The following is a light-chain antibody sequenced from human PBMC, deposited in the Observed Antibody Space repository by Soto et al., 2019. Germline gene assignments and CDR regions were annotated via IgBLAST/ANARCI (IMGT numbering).Light chain of an antibody. Sequence: QSALTQPRSVSGSPGQSVTISCTGTTSDIGAYNYVSWYQQHPGKAPKLIIYGVSKRPSGVPERFSGSKSDSTASLTISGLQDEDEADYYCCSYAGYYTVLFGGGTKLTVL. CDR2: GVS. CDR1: TSDIGAYNY. V-gene: IGLV2-11*01. CDR3: CSYAGYYTVL. J-gene: IGLJ2*01.